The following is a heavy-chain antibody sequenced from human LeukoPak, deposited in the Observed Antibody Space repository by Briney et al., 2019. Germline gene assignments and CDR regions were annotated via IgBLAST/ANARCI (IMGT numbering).Heavy chain of an antibody. CDR2: INPNSGGT. V-gene: IGHV1-2*02. CDR1: GYTFAGYY. D-gene: IGHD6-13*01. J-gene: IGHJ5*02. CDR3: ARDQSSAPGVDP. Sequence: ASVKVSCKASGYTFAGYYMHWVRQAPGQGLEWMGWINPNSGGTNYAQKFQGRVTMTRDTSISTAYMELSRLRSDDTAVYYCARDQSSAPGVDPWGQGTLVTVSS.